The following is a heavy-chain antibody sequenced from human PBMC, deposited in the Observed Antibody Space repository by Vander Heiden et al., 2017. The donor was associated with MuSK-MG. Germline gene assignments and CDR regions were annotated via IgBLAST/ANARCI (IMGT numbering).Heavy chain of an antibody. J-gene: IGHJ4*02. CDR2: INPNSGGT. Sequence: QVQLVQSGAEVKKPGASVQVSCKASGYTFTGHYMHWVRQAPGQGLEWMGWINPNSGGTNYAQKFQGRVTMTRDTSISTAYMELSRLRSDDTAVYYCAREVVVVPAQGDYWGQGTLVTVSS. V-gene: IGHV1-2*02. CDR1: GYTFTGHY. CDR3: AREVVVVPAQGDY. D-gene: IGHD2-2*01.